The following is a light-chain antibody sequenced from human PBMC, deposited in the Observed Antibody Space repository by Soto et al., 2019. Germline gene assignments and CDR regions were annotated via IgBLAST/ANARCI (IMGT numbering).Light chain of an antibody. J-gene: IGLJ1*01. CDR2: DVS. CDR1: SSDVGGYNY. V-gene: IGLV2-11*01. Sequence: QSALTQPRSVSGSPGQSVTISCTGTSSDVGGYNYVSWYQQPPGKAPKLMIYDVSKRPSGVPDRFSGSKSGNTASLTISGLQAEDEADYYCCSYAGSHSLYVFGTGTKLTVL. CDR3: CSYAGSHSLYV.